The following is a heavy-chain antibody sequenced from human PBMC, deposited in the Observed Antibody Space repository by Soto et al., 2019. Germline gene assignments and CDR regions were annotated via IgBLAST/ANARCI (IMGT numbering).Heavy chain of an antibody. J-gene: IGHJ4*02. V-gene: IGHV4-31*03. CDR1: GGSISSGFYY. CDR2: IYYSGST. Sequence: SETLSLTCTVSGGSISSGFYYWSWIRQHPGEGLEWIGYIYYSGSTYYSPSLKSRVTISVDTSKDQFSLNLSSVTAADTAVYYSARSDGYNFDYWGQGTLVTVSS. D-gene: IGHD5-12*01. CDR3: ARSDGYNFDY.